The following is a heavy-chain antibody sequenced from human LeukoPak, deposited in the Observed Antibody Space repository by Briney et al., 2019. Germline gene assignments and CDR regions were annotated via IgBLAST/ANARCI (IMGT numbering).Heavy chain of an antibody. CDR3: ARVWFGELLPNWFDP. CDR2: IYSDNT. D-gene: IGHD3-10*01. Sequence: PGGSLRLSCTVSGFTVSSNSMSWVRQAPGKGLEWVSFIYSDNTHYSDSVKGRFTISRDNSKNTLYLQMNSLRAEDTAVYYCARVWFGELLPNWFDPWGQGTLVTVSS. V-gene: IGHV3-53*01. J-gene: IGHJ5*02. CDR1: GFTVSSNS.